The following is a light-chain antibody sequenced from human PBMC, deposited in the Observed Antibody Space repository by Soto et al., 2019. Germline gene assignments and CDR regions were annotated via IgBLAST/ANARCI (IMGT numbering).Light chain of an antibody. Sequence: DIQMTQSPSTLSASVGDRVTITFRASQSISKWLACYQQKPGTAPKLLIYDASNLESGVPSRFSGSGSGTEFTLTISSLQTDDFGTYYCQQYNSHPWTFGQGTKVDIK. CDR1: QSISKW. V-gene: IGKV1-5*01. CDR3: QQYNSHPWT. CDR2: DAS. J-gene: IGKJ1*01.